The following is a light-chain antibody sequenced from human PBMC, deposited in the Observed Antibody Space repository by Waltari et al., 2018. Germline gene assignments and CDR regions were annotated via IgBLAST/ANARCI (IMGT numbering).Light chain of an antibody. CDR2: SAS. CDR1: QRVSSY. Sequence: IQMAQSPPSLSASVGDRVNITCRASQRVSSYLNWLQQKSGKAPQVLIYSASSLQPGAPSRFSGSGSGTDFTLTISSLQPEDFATYYCQQTYSVPHTFGQGPSWRS. J-gene: IGKJ2*01. V-gene: IGKV1-39*01. CDR3: QQTYSVPHT.